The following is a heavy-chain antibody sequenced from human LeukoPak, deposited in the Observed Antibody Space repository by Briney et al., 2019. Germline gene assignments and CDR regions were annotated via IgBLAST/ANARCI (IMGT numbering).Heavy chain of an antibody. V-gene: IGHV3-53*01. Sequence: GGSLRLSCAAPGFTVSSNYMSWVRQAPGKGLEWVSVIYSGGSTYYADSVKGRFTISRDNSKNTLYLQMNSLRAEDTAVYYCARDLPDPWDRGEGCAYWGQGTLVTVSS. CDR2: IYSGGST. CDR3: ARDLPDPWDRGEGCAY. J-gene: IGHJ4*02. D-gene: IGHD1-26*01. CDR1: GFTVSSNY.